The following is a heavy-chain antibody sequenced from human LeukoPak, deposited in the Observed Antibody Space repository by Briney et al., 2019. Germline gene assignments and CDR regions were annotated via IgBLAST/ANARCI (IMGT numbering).Heavy chain of an antibody. J-gene: IGHJ5*02. CDR1: GFTFGSYA. CDR2: ISAIGGSR. V-gene: IGHV3-23*01. Sequence: GGSLRLSCRASGFTFGSYAMNWVRQAPGKGLEWVPGISAIGGSRYYADSVKGRFTISRDNSNNTLYLQMSSLRVEDTARYYCAKGCEGQLLVQFNYFDPWGQGTQVTVSS. CDR3: AKGCEGQLLVQFNYFDP. D-gene: IGHD6-13*01.